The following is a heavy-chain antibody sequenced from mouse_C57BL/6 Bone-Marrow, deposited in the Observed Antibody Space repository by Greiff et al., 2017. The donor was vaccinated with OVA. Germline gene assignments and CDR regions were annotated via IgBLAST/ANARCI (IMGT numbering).Heavy chain of an antibody. CDR1: GYAFTNYL. Sequence: QVQLQPSGAELVRPGTSVKVSCKASGYAFTNYLIEWVKQRPGQGLEWIGVINPGSGGTNYNEKFKGKATLTADKSSSTAYMQLSSLTSEDSAVYFGARDGLGRPFAYWGQGTLVTVSA. CDR2: INPGSGGT. D-gene: IGHD4-1*01. J-gene: IGHJ3*01. CDR3: ARDGLGRPFAY. V-gene: IGHV1-54*01.